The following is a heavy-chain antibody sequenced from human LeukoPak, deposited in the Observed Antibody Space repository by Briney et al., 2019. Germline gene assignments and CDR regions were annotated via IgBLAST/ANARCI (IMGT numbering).Heavy chain of an antibody. CDR2: ISGSGGTT. V-gene: IGHV3-23*01. D-gene: IGHD6-13*01. CDR3: AKAGTGCYGMDV. J-gene: IGHJ6*02. Sequence: GGSLRLSCAASGFTFSNHAMNWVRQAPGKGLEWVSDISGSGGTTYYADSVKGRFTISRDNSKNTLHLQMNSLRVEDTAVYYCAKAGTGCYGMDVWGQGTTVTVSS. CDR1: GFTFSNHA.